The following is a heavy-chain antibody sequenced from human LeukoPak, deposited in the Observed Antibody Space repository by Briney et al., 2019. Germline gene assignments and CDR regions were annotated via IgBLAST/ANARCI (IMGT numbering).Heavy chain of an antibody. CDR1: GFTFSSYS. Sequence: GGSLRLSCAASGFTFSSYSMNWVRQAPGKGLEWVSSISSSSSYIYYADSVKGRFTISRDNAKNSLYLQINSLRAEDTAVYYCAKAPFNGDPYYFDYWGQGTLVTVSS. J-gene: IGHJ4*02. CDR2: ISSSSSYI. V-gene: IGHV3-21*04. D-gene: IGHD4-17*01. CDR3: AKAPFNGDPYYFDY.